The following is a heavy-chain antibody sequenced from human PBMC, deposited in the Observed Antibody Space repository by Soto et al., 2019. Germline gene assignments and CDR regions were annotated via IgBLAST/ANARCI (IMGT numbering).Heavy chain of an antibody. CDR1: GYTFSNRW. J-gene: IGHJ5*02. D-gene: IGHD4-17*01. CDR2: IYPSDSQT. Sequence: PGESLKISCKGSGYTFSNRWIAWVRQMPGKGLEYMGIIYPSDSQTRYSPSFQGQVTISADKSINTAYLQWSSLKASDTAIYYCARHGFYGDFSSNYFDPWGQGTLVTVSS. CDR3: ARHGFYGDFSSNYFDP. V-gene: IGHV5-51*01.